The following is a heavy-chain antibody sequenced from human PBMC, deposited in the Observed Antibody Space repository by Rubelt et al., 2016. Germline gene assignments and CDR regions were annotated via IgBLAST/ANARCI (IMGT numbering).Heavy chain of an antibody. CDR2: ISSDSIFT. V-gene: IGHV3-21*04. D-gene: IGHD6-19*01. Sequence: GGSLRLSCAASGFTFRSNAMNWVRQAPGKGLEWVSTISSDSIFTYYADSVKGGFTISRDNAKNSLYLQMNSLRAEDTAIYYCARVYSSAWFNDHWGQGTLVTVSS. CDR3: ARVYSSAWFNDH. J-gene: IGHJ4*02. CDR1: GFTFRSNA.